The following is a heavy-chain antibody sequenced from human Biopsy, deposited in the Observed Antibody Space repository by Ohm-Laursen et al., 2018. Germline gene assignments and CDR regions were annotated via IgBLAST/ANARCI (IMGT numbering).Heavy chain of an antibody. D-gene: IGHD5-24*01. CDR3: ASAGYNPDWNFDL. V-gene: IGHV4-59*12. CDR1: GGPLYSYY. J-gene: IGHJ2*01. CDR2: IYFTGRT. Sequence: PSQTLSLTCTVSGGPLYSYYWSWIRQPPGKALEWIGYIYFTGRTSYNPSLKSRVTMSVNTSKKQFSLRLSSVTAADTAVYYCASAGYNPDWNFDLWGRGTRVTVSS.